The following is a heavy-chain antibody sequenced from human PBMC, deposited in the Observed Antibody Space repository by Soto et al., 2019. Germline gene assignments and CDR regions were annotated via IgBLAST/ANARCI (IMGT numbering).Heavy chain of an antibody. CDR3: AKGSSSSWYFWFDP. CDR1: GFTFSSYA. J-gene: IGHJ5*02. V-gene: IGHV3-23*01. D-gene: IGHD6-13*01. Sequence: PGGSLRLSCAASGFTFSSYAMSWVRQAPGKGLEWVSAISGSGGSTYYADSVKDRFTISRDNSKNTLYLQMNSLRAEDTAVYYCAKGSSSSWYFWFDPWGQGTLVTVSS. CDR2: ISGSGGST.